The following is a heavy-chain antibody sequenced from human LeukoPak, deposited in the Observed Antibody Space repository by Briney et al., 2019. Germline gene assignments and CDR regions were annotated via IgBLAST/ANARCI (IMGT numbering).Heavy chain of an antibody. CDR1: GINFRGYW. CDR2: MKQDGSEK. Sequence: GALRLSCAVSGINFRGYWMAWVRQAPGKGLEWVANMKQDGSEKHYVDSVKGRFTISRDNAKNSLYLEMNSLRVEDTAVYYCARDLGHTGYDLYDYWGQGTLVTVSS. CDR3: ARDLGHTGYDLYDY. J-gene: IGHJ4*02. V-gene: IGHV3-7*01. D-gene: IGHD5-12*01.